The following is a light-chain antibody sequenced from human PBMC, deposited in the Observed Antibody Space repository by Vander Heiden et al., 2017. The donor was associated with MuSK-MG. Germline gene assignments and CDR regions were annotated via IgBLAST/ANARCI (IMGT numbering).Light chain of an antibody. J-gene: IGKJ3*01. CDR3: QQNDSTPGT. CDR2: AAS. V-gene: IGKV1-39*01. Sequence: DHQMTQSSSFPSAPVGDRVTITCRASQGISNYLNWYQQKPGKAPKLLIYAASSLQSGVPSRFSGSGSGTDFTLTISRLHPEDFATYYCQQNDSTPGTFGHGTKVDIK. CDR1: QGISNY.